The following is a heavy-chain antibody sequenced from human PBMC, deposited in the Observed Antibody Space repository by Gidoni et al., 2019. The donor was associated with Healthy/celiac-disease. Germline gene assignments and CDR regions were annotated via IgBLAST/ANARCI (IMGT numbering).Heavy chain of an antibody. J-gene: IGHJ5*02. CDR1: GFTFSSYG. CDR3: AKFLPPGDP. D-gene: IGHD3-10*01. V-gene: IGHV3-30*18. Sequence: QVQLVESGGGVVQPGRSLRLSCAASGFTFSSYGMPWVRQAPGKGLEWVAVISYDGSNKYYADPVKGRFTISRDNSKNTLYLQMNSLRAEDTAVYYCAKFLPPGDPWGQGTLVTVSS. CDR2: ISYDGSNK.